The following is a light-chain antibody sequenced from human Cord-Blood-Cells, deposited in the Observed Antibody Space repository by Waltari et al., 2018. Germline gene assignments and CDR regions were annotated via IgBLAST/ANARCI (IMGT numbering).Light chain of an antibody. J-gene: IGKJ2*04. Sequence: DIQMTQSPSTLSASVGDRVTLTCRASQSISSWLAWYQQKPGKAPKLLIYKASSLESGVPSRFSGSGSGTEFTLTISSLQPDDFATYYCHQYNSYSGSFGQGTKLEIK. CDR3: HQYNSYSGS. V-gene: IGKV1-5*03. CDR2: KAS. CDR1: QSISSW.